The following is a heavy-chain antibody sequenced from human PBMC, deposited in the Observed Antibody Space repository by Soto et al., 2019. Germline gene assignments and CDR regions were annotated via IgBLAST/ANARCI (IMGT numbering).Heavy chain of an antibody. V-gene: IGHV1-8*01. J-gene: IGHJ6*03. CDR1: GYTFTSYD. Sequence: QVQLVQSGAEVKKPGASVKVSCKASGYTFTSYDINWVRQATGQGLEWMGWMNPNSGNTGYAQKFQGRVTMTRNTSISTASMELSSLRSEDTAVYYCARNYDCSSTSCYYYYYYYMDVWGKGTTVTVSS. CDR2: MNPNSGNT. CDR3: ARNYDCSSTSCYYYYYYYMDV. D-gene: IGHD2-2*01.